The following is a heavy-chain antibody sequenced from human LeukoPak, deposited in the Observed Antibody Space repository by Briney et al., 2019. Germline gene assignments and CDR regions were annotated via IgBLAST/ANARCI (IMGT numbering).Heavy chain of an antibody. CDR1: GFTFSSCA. D-gene: IGHD3-22*01. CDR2: ISYDGSNK. Sequence: GGSLRLSCAASGFTFSSCAMHWVGQAPGKGLEWVAVISYDGSNKYYADSVKGRFTISRDNSKNTLYLQMNSLRAEDTAVYYCAREGGDSSGSLDYWGQGTLVTVSS. CDR3: AREGGDSSGSLDY. J-gene: IGHJ4*02. V-gene: IGHV3-30-3*01.